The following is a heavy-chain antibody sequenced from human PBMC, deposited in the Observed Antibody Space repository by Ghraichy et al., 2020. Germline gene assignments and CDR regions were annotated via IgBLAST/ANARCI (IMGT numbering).Heavy chain of an antibody. Sequence: SETLSLTCTVSGGSISSCSCCWSRKRPCRGLERIGYMYYSVSTKYNPSLKSRVSVSVDTSKNQFSLKLSSVTAAATAVYYCARTLRILGGPGLCYFDQWGQGALVTVSS. CDR3: ARTLRILGGPGLCYFDQ. J-gene: IGHJ4*02. V-gene: IGHV4-59*01. CDR2: MYYSVST. CDR1: GGSISSCS. D-gene: IGHD3-3*01.